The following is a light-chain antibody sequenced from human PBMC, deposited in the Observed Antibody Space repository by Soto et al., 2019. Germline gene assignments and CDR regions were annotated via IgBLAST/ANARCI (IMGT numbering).Light chain of an antibody. Sequence: DIQMTQSPSSLSESVGDRVTITCRASQSITYWLAWYQQKPGRAPRLLIYDVFNLQSGVPSSFSGSGSGTDFTLTISSLQPDDSGTYYCQQYPSFSFTFGQGTKLEIK. V-gene: IGKV1-5*01. CDR2: DVF. J-gene: IGKJ2*01. CDR1: QSITYW. CDR3: QQYPSFSFT.